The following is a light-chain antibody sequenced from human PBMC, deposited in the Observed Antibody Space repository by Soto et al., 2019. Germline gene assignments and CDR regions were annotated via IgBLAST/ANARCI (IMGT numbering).Light chain of an antibody. CDR3: CSYAGTYSWI. Sequence: QFALTQPRSVSGSPGQSVTISCTGTSSNIGGYNYVSWYQQHPGRAPKLIIFDVTKRPSGVPARFSGSKSGNTASLSISGLQADDEANYYCCSYAGTYSWIFGGGTQLTVL. V-gene: IGLV2-11*01. CDR1: SSNIGGYNY. J-gene: IGLJ2*01. CDR2: DVT.